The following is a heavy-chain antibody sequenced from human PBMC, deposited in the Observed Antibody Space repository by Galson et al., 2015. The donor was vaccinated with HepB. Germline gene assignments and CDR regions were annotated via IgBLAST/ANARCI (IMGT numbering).Heavy chain of an antibody. CDR2: INPNSGGT. CDR3: ARVGDYVYVFDY. J-gene: IGHJ4*02. Sequence: SVKVSCKASGYTFTGYYMHWVRQTPGQGLEWMGWINPNSGGTNYAQKFQGRVTMTRDTSISTAYMELSRLRSDDTAVYYCARVGDYVYVFDYWGQGTLVTVSS. CDR1: GYTFTGYY. D-gene: IGHD4-17*01. V-gene: IGHV1-2*02.